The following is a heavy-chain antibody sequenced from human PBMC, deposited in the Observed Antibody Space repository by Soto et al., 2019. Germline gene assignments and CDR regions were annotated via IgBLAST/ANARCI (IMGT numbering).Heavy chain of an antibody. CDR1: GFTLSSYA. CDR3: ARLGSWGSFYYYGMDV. J-gene: IGHJ6*02. D-gene: IGHD7-27*01. V-gene: IGHV3-23*01. Sequence: PXGSLRLSCAASGFTLSSYAMSWVRQAPGKGLDWVSAISGSGGSTYYADSVKGRFTISRDNSKNTLYLQMNSLRAEDTAVYYCARLGSWGSFYYYGMDVWGQGTTVTVSS. CDR2: ISGSGGST.